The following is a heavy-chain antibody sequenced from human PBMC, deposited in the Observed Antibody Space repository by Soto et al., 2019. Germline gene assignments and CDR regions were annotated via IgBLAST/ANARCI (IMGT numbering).Heavy chain of an antibody. CDR1: GGTFSSYA. J-gene: IGHJ3*01. CDR2: IIPIFGTA. Sequence: QVQLVPSGAEVKKPGSSVKVSCKASGGTFSSYAINWLRQAPGQGREWMGGIIPIFGTANYARKFQGRVKITADKSTSTAYMELSSLRSEDTAVYYCAREVGLRFLMDAFDFWGQGTMVTVSS. V-gene: IGHV1-69*06. D-gene: IGHD3-3*01. CDR3: AREVGLRFLMDAFDF.